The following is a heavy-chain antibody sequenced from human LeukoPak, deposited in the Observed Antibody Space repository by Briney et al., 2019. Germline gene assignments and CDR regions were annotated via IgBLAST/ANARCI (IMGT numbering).Heavy chain of an antibody. CDR3: ATDDYYGSGSYSFDY. D-gene: IGHD3-10*01. V-gene: IGHV3-30*03. CDR2: ISYDGSNK. Sequence: GRSLRLSCVASGFTFSSYGMHWVRRAPGKGLEWVAVISYDGSNKYYADSVKGRSTISRDNSKNTLYLQMNSLRAEDTAVYYCATDDYYGSGSYSFDYWGQGTLVTVSS. J-gene: IGHJ4*02. CDR1: GFTFSSYG.